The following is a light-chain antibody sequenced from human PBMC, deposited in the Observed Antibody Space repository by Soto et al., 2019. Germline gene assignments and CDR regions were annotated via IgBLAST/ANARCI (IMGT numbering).Light chain of an antibody. CDR1: SSDVGGYNY. CDR3: SSYTSSSTPYVV. V-gene: IGLV2-14*01. J-gene: IGLJ2*01. Sequence: QSALTQPASVSGSPGQSITISCTGTSSDVGGYNYVSWYQHHPGKAPKLMIYEVSNRPSGVSNRFSGSKSGNTASLTISGLQAEDEGDYYCSSYTSSSTPYVVFGGGTKVTVL. CDR2: EVS.